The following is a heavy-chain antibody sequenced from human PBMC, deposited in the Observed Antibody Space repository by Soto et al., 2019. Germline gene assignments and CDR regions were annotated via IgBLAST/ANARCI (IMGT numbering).Heavy chain of an antibody. Sequence: SGPTRVRPTPKLALTCTFSGFSLTTSGVGLGCISNHLGKALEWLALIYWNDDKAYSPSLKSRLTITRHTSKNQVVLTMTNIDPVGTATYYCPDRLRYRPGGAGFHCWGQGTKVTGSS. J-gene: IGHJ4*02. CDR1: GFSLTTSGVG. CDR2: IYWNDDK. CDR3: PDRLRYRPGGAGFHC. D-gene: IGHD1-1*01. V-gene: IGHV2-5*01.